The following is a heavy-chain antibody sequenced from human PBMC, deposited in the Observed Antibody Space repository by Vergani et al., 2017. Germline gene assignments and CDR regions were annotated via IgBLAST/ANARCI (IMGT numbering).Heavy chain of an antibody. CDR2: IYYSGST. CDR1: GGSVSSGSHY. CDR3: ARGPASSGYYKPFDY. J-gene: IGHJ4*02. Sequence: QVQLQESGPGLVKPSETLSLTCTVSGGSVSSGSHYWSWIRQPPGKGLEWIGYIYYSGSTNYNPSLKSRVTISVDTSKNQFSLKLSSVTAADTAVYYCARGPASSGYYKPFDYWGQGTLVTVSS. V-gene: IGHV4-61*01. D-gene: IGHD3-22*01.